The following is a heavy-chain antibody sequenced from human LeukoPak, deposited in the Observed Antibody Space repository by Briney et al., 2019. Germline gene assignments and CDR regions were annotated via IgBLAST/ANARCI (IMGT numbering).Heavy chain of an antibody. CDR3: ARGPYYYDSSGYYPLN. Sequence: GGSLRLSCAASGFTSSSYWMHWVRQAPGKGLVWVSRINSDGSSTSYADSVKGRFTISRDNAKNTLYLQMNSLRAEDTAVYYCARGPYYYDSSGYYPLNWGQGTLVTVSS. CDR1: GFTSSSYW. CDR2: INSDGSST. D-gene: IGHD3-22*01. J-gene: IGHJ4*02. V-gene: IGHV3-74*01.